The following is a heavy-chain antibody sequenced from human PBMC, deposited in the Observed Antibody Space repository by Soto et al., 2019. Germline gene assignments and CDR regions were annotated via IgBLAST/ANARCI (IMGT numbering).Heavy chain of an antibody. D-gene: IGHD1-1*01. V-gene: IGHV3-23*01. CDR3: AKVGLWAELEPSLDWFDS. CDR1: GFTFSSHA. CDR2: ISASGGRT. J-gene: IGHJ5*01. Sequence: EVELLESGGGLVQPGGSLRLSCGASGFTFSSHAMSWVRQAPGKGLEWVSGISASGGRTYYADPVKGRFTIFRDNSKNTLYLAMNSLRADDTAVYYCAKVGLWAELEPSLDWFDSWGQGTLVTVSS.